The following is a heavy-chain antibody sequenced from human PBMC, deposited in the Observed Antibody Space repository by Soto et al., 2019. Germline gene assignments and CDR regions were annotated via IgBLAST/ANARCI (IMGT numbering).Heavy chain of an antibody. CDR2: INSGGSA. D-gene: IGHD2-15*01. V-gene: IGHV4-39*07. Sequence: SETLSLTCTVSGGSIRSSDYYWGWIRQPPGEGLEWIGNINSGGSAYYYPSLRSRVTISLDPSKNHVSLTLSSVTAADTAIFYCARDGYSDSGGRPYFDFWGQGTLVTVSS. J-gene: IGHJ4*02. CDR1: GGSIRSSDYY. CDR3: ARDGYSDSGGRPYFDF.